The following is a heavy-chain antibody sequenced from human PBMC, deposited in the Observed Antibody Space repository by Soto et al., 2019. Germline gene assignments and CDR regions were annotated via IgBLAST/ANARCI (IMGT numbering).Heavy chain of an antibody. D-gene: IGHD3-3*01. CDR1: GFTFSSYA. V-gene: IGHV3-30-3*01. CDR2: ISYDGSNK. J-gene: IGHJ3*02. CDR3: AASGYTTDAFDI. Sequence: GGSLRLSCAASGFTFSSYAMHWVRQAPGKGLEWVAVISYDGSNKYYADSVKGRFTISRDNSKNTLYLQMNSLRAEDTAVYYCAASGYTTDAFDIWGQGTMVT.